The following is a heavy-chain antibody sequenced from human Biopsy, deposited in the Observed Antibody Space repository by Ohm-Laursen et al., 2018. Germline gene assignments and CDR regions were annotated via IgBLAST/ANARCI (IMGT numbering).Heavy chain of an antibody. CDR2: INHSGRT. V-gene: IGHV4-34*01. D-gene: IGHD3-22*01. Sequence: GTLSLTCTVYGESFNGYYWSWIRQTPGKGLEWIGEINHSGRTNYNPSLKSRVTISVDTSKNQFSLKVRSVTAADTAVYYCVRDHFYHSSGYEYSDWWFDLWGRGTVVTVSS. CDR3: VRDHFYHSSGYEYSDWWFDL. J-gene: IGHJ2*01. CDR1: GESFNGYY.